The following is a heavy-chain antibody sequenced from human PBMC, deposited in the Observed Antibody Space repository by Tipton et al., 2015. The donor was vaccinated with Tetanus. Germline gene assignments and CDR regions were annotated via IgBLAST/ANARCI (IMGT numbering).Heavy chain of an antibody. Sequence: SLRLSCAASGFTFTSYAMNWVRQAPGKGLEWVSSISGSGTYIYHADSVKGRFTISRDNAKNSLYLQMNSLRAEDTAAYYCAREVGSGGFDYWGQGILVTVSS. D-gene: IGHD4-23*01. CDR3: AREVGSGGFDY. V-gene: IGHV3-21*01. CDR2: ISGSGTYI. CDR1: GFTFTSYA. J-gene: IGHJ4*02.